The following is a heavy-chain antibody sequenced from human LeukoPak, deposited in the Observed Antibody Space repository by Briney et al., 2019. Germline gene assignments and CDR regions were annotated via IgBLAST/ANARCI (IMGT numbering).Heavy chain of an antibody. Sequence: GGSPRLSCAASGFTVSSTYMNWVRQPPGKGLEWVSIIYTGGNTYYQDSVKGRFTISRDNSQNTVYLQMNSLRAEDTAVYYCARGAAPGTGYFDCWGQGTLVTVSS. CDR1: GFTVSSTY. V-gene: IGHV3-66*01. CDR2: IYTGGNT. D-gene: IGHD6-13*01. CDR3: ARGAAPGTGYFDC. J-gene: IGHJ4*02.